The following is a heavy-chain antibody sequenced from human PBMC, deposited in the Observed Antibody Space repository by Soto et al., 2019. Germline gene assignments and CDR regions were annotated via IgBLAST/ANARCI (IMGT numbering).Heavy chain of an antibody. CDR1: GVTFSSFG. V-gene: IGHV3-33*08. J-gene: IGHJ6*02. D-gene: IGHD5-18*01. CDR2: IWYDGSNK. CDR3: ARERTARYYYGMDV. Sequence: RVSWAASGVTFSSFGMHRVRKTQGKGLEWVAVIWYDGSNKYYADSVKGRFTISRDNSKNTLYLQMNSLRAEDTAVYYCARERTARYYYGMDVWGQGTTVTVSS.